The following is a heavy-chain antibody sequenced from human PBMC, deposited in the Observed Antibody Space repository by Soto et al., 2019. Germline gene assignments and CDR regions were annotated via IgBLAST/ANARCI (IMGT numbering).Heavy chain of an antibody. V-gene: IGHV3-48*03. Sequence: PGGSLRLSCTASGFDFSGSEMNWFRQAPGKGLEWVAYITGSGGAMFHADSMKGRFTISRDNAKNSLYLEMNSLRAEDTAVYYRARESEDLTSNFDYWGQGTLVTVSS. J-gene: IGHJ4*02. CDR1: GFDFSGSE. CDR2: ITGSGGAM. CDR3: ARESEDLTSNFDY.